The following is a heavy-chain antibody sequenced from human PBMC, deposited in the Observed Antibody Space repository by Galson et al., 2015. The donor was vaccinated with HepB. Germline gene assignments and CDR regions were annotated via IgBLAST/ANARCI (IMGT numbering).Heavy chain of an antibody. J-gene: IGHJ5*02. D-gene: IGHD4-11*01. CDR3: AKGPRGDYINSPPNWSDT. V-gene: IGHV3-23*01. Sequence: SLRLSCAASGFTFSDYAMTWVRQAPGKGPEWVSSISRTGGNTFNADSVQGRFTISRDTPKNTLHLQMNSLRVDDTAVYCCAKGPRGDYINSPPNWSDTWGQGTLVTVSS. CDR1: GFTFSDYA. CDR2: ISRTGGNT.